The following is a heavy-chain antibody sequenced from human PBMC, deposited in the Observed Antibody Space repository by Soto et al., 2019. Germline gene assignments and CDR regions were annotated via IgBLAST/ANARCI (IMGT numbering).Heavy chain of an antibody. CDR2: FDPEDGET. CDR1: GHTLSELS. J-gene: IGHJ5*02. D-gene: IGHD1-7*01. V-gene: IGHV1-24*01. Sequence: QVLLLQSGAEVKKPGASVKVSCKVSGHTLSELSMHWLRQVPGKGLEWMGGFDPEDGETFYSQAFQGRVAMTEDPSTATAYMELSSLRSEDTAVYFCATEVHSTSLNSWFDPWGQGTLVTVSS. CDR3: ATEVHSTSLNSWFDP.